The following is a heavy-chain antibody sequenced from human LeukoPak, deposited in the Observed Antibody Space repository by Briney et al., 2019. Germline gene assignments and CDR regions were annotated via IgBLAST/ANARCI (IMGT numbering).Heavy chain of an antibody. Sequence: GGSLSHSCAASGFIFSDYYMSWIRQAPGKGLEWISYISSSSSYTNYVDSVKGRFTISRDNAKNSLYLQMNSLRAEDTAVYYCARAVSVSSYYLDCGGQGTLVTVSS. CDR1: GFIFSDYY. J-gene: IGHJ4*02. D-gene: IGHD5/OR15-5a*01. CDR3: ARAVSVSSYYLDC. CDR2: ISSSSSYT. V-gene: IGHV3-11*05.